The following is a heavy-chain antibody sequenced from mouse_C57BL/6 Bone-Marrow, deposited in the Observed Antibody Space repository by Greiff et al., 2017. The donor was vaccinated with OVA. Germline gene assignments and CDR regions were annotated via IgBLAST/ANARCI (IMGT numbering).Heavy chain of an antibody. CDR3: TRGTAQAFGAMDY. CDR2: ISSGGDYI. J-gene: IGHJ4*01. Sequence: EVKLMESGEGLVKPGGSLKLSCAASGFTFSSYAMSWVRQTPEKRLEWVAYISSGGDYIYYADTVKGRFTISRDNARNTLYLQMSSLKSEDTAMYYCTRGTAQAFGAMDYWGQGTSVTVSS. CDR1: GFTFSSYA. D-gene: IGHD3-2*02. V-gene: IGHV5-9-1*02.